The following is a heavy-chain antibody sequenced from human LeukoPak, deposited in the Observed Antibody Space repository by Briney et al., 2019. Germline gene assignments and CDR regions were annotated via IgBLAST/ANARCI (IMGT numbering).Heavy chain of an antibody. CDR2: IYHSGST. Sequence: SETLSLTCAVSGYSISSGYYWGWIRQPPGKGLEWIGSIYHSGSTYYNPSLKSRVTISVDTSKNQFSLKLSSVTAADTAVYYCASALVPADAFDIWGQGTMVTVSS. CDR1: GYSISSGYY. V-gene: IGHV4-38-2*01. D-gene: IGHD2-2*01. J-gene: IGHJ3*02. CDR3: ASALVPADAFDI.